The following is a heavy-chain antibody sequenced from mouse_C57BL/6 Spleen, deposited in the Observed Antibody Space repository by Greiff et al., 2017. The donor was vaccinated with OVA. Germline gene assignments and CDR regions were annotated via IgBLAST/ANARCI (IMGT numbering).Heavy chain of an antibody. CDR2: ISSGGDYI. J-gene: IGHJ2*01. CDR1: GFTFSSYA. CDR3: TRGPSYYYGSSYDYFDY. D-gene: IGHD1-1*01. V-gene: IGHV5-9-1*02. Sequence: EVKLVESGEGLVKPGGSLKLSCAASGFTFSSYAMSWVRQTPEKRLEWVAYISSGGDYIYYADTVKGRFTISRDNARNTLYLQMSSLKSEDTAMYYCTRGPSYYYGSSYDYFDYWGQGTTLTVSS.